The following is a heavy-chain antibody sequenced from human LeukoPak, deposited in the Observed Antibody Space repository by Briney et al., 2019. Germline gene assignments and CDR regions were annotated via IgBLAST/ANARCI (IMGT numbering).Heavy chain of an antibody. D-gene: IGHD1-26*01. J-gene: IGHJ4*02. Sequence: NPGGSLRLSCAASGFTFSDYYVSWIRQAPGKGLEWVSYISSSGSTIYYADSVKGRFTISRDNAKNSLHLQMNSLRAEDTAVYYCAREEDSGSYGKFDYWGQGTLVTVSS. CDR3: AREEDSGSYGKFDY. V-gene: IGHV3-11*01. CDR2: ISSSGSTI. CDR1: GFTFSDYY.